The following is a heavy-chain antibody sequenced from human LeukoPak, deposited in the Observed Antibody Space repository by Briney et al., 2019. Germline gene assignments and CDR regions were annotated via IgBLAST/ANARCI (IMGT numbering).Heavy chain of an antibody. Sequence: GGSLRLSCTASGFTFGDYAMIWVRQAPGKGLEWVGFLRSKTYGGTAEYAASVQGRFTISRDDPKTIAYLQMNSLKTEDTALYYCTRATVIDFWSGYADYMDVWGKGTTVTVSS. CDR2: LRSKTYGGTA. D-gene: IGHD3-3*01. J-gene: IGHJ6*03. CDR3: TRATVIDFWSGYADYMDV. CDR1: GFTFGDYA. V-gene: IGHV3-49*04.